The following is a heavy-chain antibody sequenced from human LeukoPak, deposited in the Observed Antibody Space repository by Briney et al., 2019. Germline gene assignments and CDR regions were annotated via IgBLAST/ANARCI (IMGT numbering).Heavy chain of an antibody. V-gene: IGHV3-23*01. Sequence: GGSLRLSCAASGFTFSRYAMSWVRQAPGKGLEWVSAISDSGGSTYYADSVKGRFTISRDNSKNMLYLQMNSLRVEDTAVNHCAKGSAASRPYYFDYWGQGTLVTVSS. CDR2: ISDSGGST. CDR3: AKGSAASRPYYFDY. J-gene: IGHJ4*02. CDR1: GFTFSRYA. D-gene: IGHD6-25*01.